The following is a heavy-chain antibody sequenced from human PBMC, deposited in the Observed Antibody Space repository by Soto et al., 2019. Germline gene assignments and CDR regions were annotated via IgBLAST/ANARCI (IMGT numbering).Heavy chain of an antibody. Sequence: GASVKVSCKASGGTFSRYAISWVRQAPGQGLEWMGGIIPIFGTANYAQKFQGRVTITADESTSTAYMELSSLRSEDTAVYYCARRIAARPYYYYGMDVWGQGTTVTVSS. J-gene: IGHJ6*02. CDR3: ARRIAARPYYYYGMDV. D-gene: IGHD6-6*01. CDR1: GGTFSRYA. V-gene: IGHV1-69*13. CDR2: IIPIFGTA.